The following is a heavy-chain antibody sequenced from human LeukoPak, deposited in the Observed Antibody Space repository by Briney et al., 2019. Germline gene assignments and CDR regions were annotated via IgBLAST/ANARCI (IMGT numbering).Heavy chain of an antibody. Sequence: SVKVSCTASGGTFSSYAISWVRQAPGQGLEWMGRIIPIFGITNYAQKFQGRVTITADKSTSTAYMELSSLRSEETAVYYCARSDSSGYYYDYWGQGTLVTVSS. CDR3: ARSDSSGYYYDY. D-gene: IGHD3-22*01. CDR1: GGTFSSYA. CDR2: IIPIFGIT. J-gene: IGHJ4*02. V-gene: IGHV1-69*04.